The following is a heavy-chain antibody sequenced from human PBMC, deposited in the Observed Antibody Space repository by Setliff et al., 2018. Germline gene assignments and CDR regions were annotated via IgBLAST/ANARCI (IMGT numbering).Heavy chain of an antibody. CDR1: GGSFSGYY. CDR3: ARDAPGEYDFWSGYSRRPWFDP. V-gene: IGHV4-34*01. J-gene: IGHJ5*02. CDR2: INHSGST. Sequence: SETLSLTCAVYGGSFSGYYWSWIRQPPGKGLEWIGEINHSGSTNYNPSLKSRVTISVDTSKNQFSLKLSSVTAADTAVYYCARDAPGEYDFWSGYSRRPWFDPWGQGTLVTVSS. D-gene: IGHD3-3*01.